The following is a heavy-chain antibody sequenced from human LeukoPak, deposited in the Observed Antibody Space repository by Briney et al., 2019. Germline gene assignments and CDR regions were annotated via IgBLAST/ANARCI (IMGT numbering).Heavy chain of an antibody. J-gene: IGHJ3*02. CDR2: INHSGST. Sequence: SETLSLTCAVYGGSFSDYYWSWIRQPPGKGLEWIGEINHSGSTNYNPSLKSRVTISVDTSKNQFSLKLSSVTAADTAVYYCARDESNGAFDIWGQGTMVTVSS. V-gene: IGHV4-34*01. D-gene: IGHD2-8*01. CDR1: GGSFSDYY. CDR3: ARDESNGAFDI.